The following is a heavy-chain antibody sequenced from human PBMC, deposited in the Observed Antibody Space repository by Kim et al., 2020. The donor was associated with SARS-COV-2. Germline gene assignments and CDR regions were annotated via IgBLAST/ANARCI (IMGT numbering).Heavy chain of an antibody. J-gene: IGHJ4*01. CDR3: ARHRVDPTVAGTTGGTFD. CDR2: IYYSGTT. V-gene: IGHV4-59*08. D-gene: IGHD6-19*01. CDR1: GDSITGYY. Sequence: SETLSLTCTVSGDSITGYYWSWIRQPPGKGLQWIAYIYYSGTTSYNPSLKSRVTISVDTSKNQFSLKLKSVTAADTAVYYCARHRVDPTVAGTTGGTFD.